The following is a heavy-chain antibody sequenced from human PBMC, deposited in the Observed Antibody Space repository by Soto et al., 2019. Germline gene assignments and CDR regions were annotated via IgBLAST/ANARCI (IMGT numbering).Heavy chain of an antibody. V-gene: IGHV3-7*05. CDR1: GFTVSIYW. Sequence: EVQLVESGGGLVQPGGSLRLSCAASGFTVSIYWMKWVRQTPVKGLEWVANINQDGSEKNYVDSVRGRFTISRDNAKNSLYLQMSSLRGEDTAIYYCARGPGGSNDGTFNCWGQGARVTVSS. CDR2: INQDGSEK. J-gene: IGHJ4*02. D-gene: IGHD2-15*01. CDR3: ARGPGGSNDGTFNC.